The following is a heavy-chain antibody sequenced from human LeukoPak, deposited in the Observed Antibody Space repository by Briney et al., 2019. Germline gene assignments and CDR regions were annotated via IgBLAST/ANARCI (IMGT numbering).Heavy chain of an antibody. CDR1: GFTFSSYS. D-gene: IGHD3-9*01. CDR3: ARGLRYFDWLLFYGMDV. J-gene: IGHJ6*02. V-gene: IGHV3-21*01. CDR2: ISSSSSYI. Sequence: PGGSLRLSCAASGFTFSSYSMTWVRQAPGKGLEWVSSISSSSSYIYYADSVKGRFTISRDNAKNSLYLQMNSLRAEDTAVYYCARGLRYFDWLLFYGMDVWGQGTTVTVSS.